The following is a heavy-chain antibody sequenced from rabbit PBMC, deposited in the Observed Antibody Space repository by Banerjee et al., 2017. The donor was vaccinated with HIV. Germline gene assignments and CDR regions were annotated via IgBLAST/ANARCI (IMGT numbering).Heavy chain of an antibody. V-gene: IGHV1S43*01. CDR3: VRGASSSGYYSL. CDR1: GFSLSSDYW. D-gene: IGHD1-1*01. Sequence: QEQLEESGGGLVQPGGSLKLSCKASGFSLSSDYWISWVRQAPGKGLEWIGYIDPIIHSTWYASWVNGRFTISSHNAQNTVDLQMNSLTAADTATYFCVRGASSSGYYSLWGQGTLVTVS. J-gene: IGHJ3*01. CDR2: IDPIIHST.